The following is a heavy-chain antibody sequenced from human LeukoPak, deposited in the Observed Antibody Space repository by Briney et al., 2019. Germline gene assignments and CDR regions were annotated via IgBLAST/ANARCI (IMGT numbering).Heavy chain of an antibody. D-gene: IGHD4-23*01. CDR2: IIPIFGTA. CDR3: ATSPSYGGKELFDY. V-gene: IGHV1-69*13. J-gene: IGHJ4*02. Sequence: GASVKVSCKASGYTFTSYDINWVRQAPGQGLEWMGGIIPIFGTANYAQKFQGRVTITADESTSTAYMELSSLRSEDTAVYYCATSPSYGGKELFDYWGQGTLVTVSS. CDR1: GYTFTSYD.